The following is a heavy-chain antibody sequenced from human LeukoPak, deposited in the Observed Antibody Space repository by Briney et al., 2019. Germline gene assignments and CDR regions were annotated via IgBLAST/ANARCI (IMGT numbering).Heavy chain of an antibody. Sequence: GGSLRLSCAASGFTFTTYAMHWVRQAPGRGLEYVSAISTDGGGTYYANSVKGRFTISRDNSKNTLYLQMGSLRVEDMALYYCARYSSGSCYDYWGQGTLVTVSS. CDR3: ARYSSGSCYDY. D-gene: IGHD6-13*01. V-gene: IGHV3-64*01. J-gene: IGHJ4*02. CDR2: ISTDGGGT. CDR1: GFTFTTYA.